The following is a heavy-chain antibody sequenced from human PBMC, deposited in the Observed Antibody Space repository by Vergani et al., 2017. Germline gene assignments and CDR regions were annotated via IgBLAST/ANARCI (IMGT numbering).Heavy chain of an antibody. CDR1: GESIRSGSHY. CDR3: ARSRPYWTSGSCPAI. V-gene: IGHV4-61*02. Sequence: QVKLQESGPGLLKPSQTLSLTCTVSGESIRSGSHYWSWIRQPPGKGPEWIGHIHTGGSTDLNPSFKSRVSISVDTSKSQFSLKLNSVTVADTAVYYCARSRPYWTSGSCPAIWGQGTLVTVSS. D-gene: IGHD2-15*01. CDR2: IHTGGST. J-gene: IGHJ4*02.